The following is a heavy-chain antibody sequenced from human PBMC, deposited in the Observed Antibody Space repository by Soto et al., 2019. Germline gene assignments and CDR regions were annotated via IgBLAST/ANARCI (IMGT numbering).Heavy chain of an antibody. CDR1: GYSFTTYW. CDR3: ARQAVAGKYYYAMDV. CDR2: IYPGDSDT. V-gene: IGHV5-51*01. Sequence: PGESLKISCKGSGYSFTTYWIGWVRQMPGKGLEGMVIIYPGDSDTRYSPSFQGQVTISADKSINTTYLQWSSLKASDTAIYYCARQAVAGKYYYAMDVWGQGTTVTVSS. D-gene: IGHD6-13*01. J-gene: IGHJ6*02.